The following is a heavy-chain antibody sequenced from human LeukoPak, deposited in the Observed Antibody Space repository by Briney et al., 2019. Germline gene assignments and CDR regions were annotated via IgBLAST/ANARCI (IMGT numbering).Heavy chain of an antibody. CDR2: IKQDGSEK. Sequence: GGSLRLSCAASGFTFSSYWMSWVRQAPGKGLEWVANIKQDGSEKYYVDSVKGRFTISRDNAKNSLYLQMNSPRAEDTAVYYCARASMITFGGVIAFDYWGQGTLVTVSS. D-gene: IGHD3-16*02. CDR3: ARASMITFGGVIAFDY. CDR1: GFTFSSYW. J-gene: IGHJ4*02. V-gene: IGHV3-7*01.